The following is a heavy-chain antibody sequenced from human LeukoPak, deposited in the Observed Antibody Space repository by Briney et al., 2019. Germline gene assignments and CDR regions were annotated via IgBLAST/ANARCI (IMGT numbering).Heavy chain of an antibody. CDR1: GFTFRSYS. Sequence: GGSLRLSCAASGFTFRSYSMNWVRQAPGKGLQWVSSISSSSSSIYYADSVKGRFTISRDNSKDTLFLQMNSLRAEDTAVYYCAREGPRGNSQFDYWGQGTLVTVSS. CDR3: AREGPRGNSQFDY. CDR2: ISSSSSSI. D-gene: IGHD2/OR15-2a*01. V-gene: IGHV3-21*01. J-gene: IGHJ4*02.